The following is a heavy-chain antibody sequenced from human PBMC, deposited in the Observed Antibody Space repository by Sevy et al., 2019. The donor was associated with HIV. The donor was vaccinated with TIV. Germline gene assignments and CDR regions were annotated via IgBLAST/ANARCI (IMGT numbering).Heavy chain of an antibody. CDR2: MNPNSGNT. V-gene: IGHV1-8*01. CDR3: ARAGGYCSCGSCYSYYYYGMDV. CDR1: GYTFTSYD. Sequence: ASVKVSCKASGYTFTSYDINWVRQATGQGLEWMGWMNPNSGNTGYAQKFQGRVTMTRNTSISTAYMELSSLRSEDTAVYYCARAGGYCSCGSCYSYYYYGMDVWGQGTTVTVSS. D-gene: IGHD2-15*01. J-gene: IGHJ6*02.